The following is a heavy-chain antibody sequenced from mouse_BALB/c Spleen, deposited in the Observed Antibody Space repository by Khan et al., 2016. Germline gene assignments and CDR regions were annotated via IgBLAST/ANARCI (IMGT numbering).Heavy chain of an antibody. CDR2: ISYSGST. D-gene: IGHD1-1*02. CDR3: ARSHYSGKGRWYARDY. J-gene: IGHJ4*01. CDR1: GYSITSDYA. V-gene: IGHV3-2*02. Sequence: EVQLQESGPGLVKPSQSLSLTCTVTGYSITSDYAWNWIRQFPGNKLEWMGYISYSGSTSYNPSLKSRISITRDTSKNQFFLQLNSVTTEDTATYWYARSHYSGKGRWYARDYSDKGTTITVSS.